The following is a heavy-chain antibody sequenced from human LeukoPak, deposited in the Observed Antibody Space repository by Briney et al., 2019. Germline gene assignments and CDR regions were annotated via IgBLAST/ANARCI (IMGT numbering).Heavy chain of an antibody. D-gene: IGHD3-3*01. V-gene: IGHV1-18*01. Sequence: ASVKVSRKASGYTFTSYGISWVRQAPGQGLEWMGWISAYNGNTNYAQKLQGRVTMTTDTSTSTAYMELRSLRSDDTAVYYCARAIHYDFWSGYYMRYYYYMDVWGKGTTVTVSS. CDR1: GYTFTSYG. J-gene: IGHJ6*03. CDR2: ISAYNGNT. CDR3: ARAIHYDFWSGYYMRYYYYMDV.